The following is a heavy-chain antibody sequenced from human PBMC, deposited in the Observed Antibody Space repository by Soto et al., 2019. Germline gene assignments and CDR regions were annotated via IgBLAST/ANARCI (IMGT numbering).Heavy chain of an antibody. D-gene: IGHD3-9*01. Sequence: SETLSLTCTVSGGSISNYYWGWIRQPPGKGLEYIGYIYYSGSTNYNPSLKSRVTISVDTSKNQFSLKLNSVTAADTAVYYCARHRTGLESWGQGTLVTVSS. CDR3: ARHRTGLES. CDR2: IYYSGST. V-gene: IGHV4-59*08. CDR1: GGSISNYY. J-gene: IGHJ4*02.